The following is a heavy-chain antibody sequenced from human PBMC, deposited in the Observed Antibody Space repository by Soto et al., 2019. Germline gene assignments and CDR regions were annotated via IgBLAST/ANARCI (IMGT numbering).Heavy chain of an antibody. CDR1: GGLFSTYA. D-gene: IGHD3-22*01. Sequence: ASVKVSCKASGGLFSTYAISWVRQAPGQGLEWMGGIIPVFATTYYAEKFEGRVTITADESTNTAYMELSSLRSEDTAMYYCARGDSGYVWFNEIWGQGTLVTFSS. J-gene: IGHJ4*02. CDR2: IIPVFATT. V-gene: IGHV1-69*13. CDR3: ARGDSGYVWFNEI.